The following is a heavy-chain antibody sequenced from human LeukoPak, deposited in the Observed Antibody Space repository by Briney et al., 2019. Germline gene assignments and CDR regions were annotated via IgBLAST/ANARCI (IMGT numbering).Heavy chain of an antibody. J-gene: IGHJ4*02. Sequence: PGGSLRLSCAASGFVFSTYWMIWDRQAPGNGLGWVAHINQDGSQKYYVDSVKGRFTISRDNARNSLYLQMNSLRAEDTAVYYCASGLLPSLLTAFDFWGLGTLVSVSS. CDR2: INQDGSQK. CDR1: GFVFSTYW. CDR3: ASGLLPSLLTAFDF. V-gene: IGHV3-7*01. D-gene: IGHD1-14*01.